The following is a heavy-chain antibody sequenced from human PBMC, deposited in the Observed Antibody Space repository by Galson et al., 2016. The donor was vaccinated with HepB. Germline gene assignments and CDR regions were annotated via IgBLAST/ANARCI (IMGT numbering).Heavy chain of an antibody. J-gene: IGHJ4*02. CDR1: GLTLSFSGFE. Sequence: SLRLSCAVSGLTLSFSGFEMNWVRQAPGKVLEWVSLIYSTGTTSYADSVKGRFTISRDSSKNTLYLQMNSLRAEDTAIYYCARDSGTPPPRRGPSSGYWGQGTLVTVSS. D-gene: IGHD1-26*01. CDR3: ARDSGTPPPRRGPSSGY. V-gene: IGHV3-53*01. CDR2: IYSTGTT.